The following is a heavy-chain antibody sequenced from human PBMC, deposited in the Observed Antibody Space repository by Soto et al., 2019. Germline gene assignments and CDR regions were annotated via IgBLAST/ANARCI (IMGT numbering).Heavy chain of an antibody. J-gene: IGHJ5*02. Sequence: GGSLRLSCAASGFTFSDYYMSWIRQAPGKGLEWVSYISSSGSTIYYADSVKGRFTIPRDNAKNSLYLQMNSLRAEDTAVYYGAIKRGSYSLALSWGQGTLVTVSS. CDR3: AIKRGSYSLALS. D-gene: IGHD1-26*01. CDR2: ISSSGSTI. V-gene: IGHV3-11*01. CDR1: GFTFSDYY.